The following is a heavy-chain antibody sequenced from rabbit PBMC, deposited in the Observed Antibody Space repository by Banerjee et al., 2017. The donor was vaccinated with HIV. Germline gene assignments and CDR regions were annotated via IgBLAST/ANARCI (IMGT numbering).Heavy chain of an antibody. J-gene: IGHJ4*01. V-gene: IGHV1S45*01. CDR3: ARDITAYAGYSYALDL. CDR1: GFSFSSYW. D-gene: IGHD8-1*01. CDR2: IGAGDRGST. Sequence: QEQLEESGGDLVKPEGSLTLTCTASGFSFSSYWMCWVRQAPGKGLQWIACIGAGDRGSTYYATWAKGRFTISKTSSTTVTLQMTSLTAADTATYFCARDITAYAGYSYALDLWGPGTLVTVS.